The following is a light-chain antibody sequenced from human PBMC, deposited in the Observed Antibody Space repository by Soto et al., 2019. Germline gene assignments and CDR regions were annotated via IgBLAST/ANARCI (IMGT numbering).Light chain of an antibody. CDR3: TSYAGTNAVV. CDR2: EVT. J-gene: IGLJ3*02. CDR1: SSDVGRYNY. V-gene: IGLV2-8*01. Sequence: QSALTQPPSASGSAGQSTTISYTGTSSDVGRYNYVSWYQQHPGKAPKLLIYEVTQRPSGVPYRFSASKSGNTASLTVSGLQAEDEADYYCTSYAGTNAVVFGGGTKLTVL.